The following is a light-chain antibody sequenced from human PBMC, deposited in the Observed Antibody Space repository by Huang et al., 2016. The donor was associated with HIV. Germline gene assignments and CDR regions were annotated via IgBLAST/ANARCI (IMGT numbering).Light chain of an antibody. CDR2: DSS. Sequence: DIQVTQSPSSLSASGGDRVTITCRASQHINTYLNWYQQKPGKAPKLLIYDSSTLQSGVPSRFSGSGSGTDFTLTISSLQPEDFATYYCQQSYSMPITFGLGTRLEI. CDR1: QHINTY. J-gene: IGKJ5*01. CDR3: QQSYSMPIT. V-gene: IGKV1-39*01.